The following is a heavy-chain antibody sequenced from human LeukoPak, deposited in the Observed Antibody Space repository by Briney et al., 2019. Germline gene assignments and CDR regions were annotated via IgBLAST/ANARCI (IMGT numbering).Heavy chain of an antibody. D-gene: IGHD1-26*01. CDR2: NNPNSGGT. J-gene: IGHJ5*02. Sequence: ASVKVYCKASGHTFTGYYMHWVRQAPGQGLEWMGWNNPNSGGTNYAQKFQGRVTMTRDTSISTAYMELSRLRSDDTAVYYCARDRTHSGSYYSWFDPWGQGTLVTVSS. V-gene: IGHV1-2*02. CDR3: ARDRTHSGSYYSWFDP. CDR1: GHTFTGYY.